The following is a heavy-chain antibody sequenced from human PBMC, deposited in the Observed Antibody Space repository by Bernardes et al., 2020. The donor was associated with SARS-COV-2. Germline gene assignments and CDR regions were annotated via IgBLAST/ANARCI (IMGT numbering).Heavy chain of an antibody. J-gene: IGHJ1*01. V-gene: IGHV3-7*01. CDR2: ISPDGTQK. CDR3: VADRKSSS. CDR1: GFIFSGRW. Sequence: GSLRLSCAASGFIFSGRWMMWVRQPPGKGLEWVATISPDGTQKHYVGSVVGRFSISRDNAKNLVYLQMNSLSADDTGRYFCVADRKSSSWGQGTLVTVSS.